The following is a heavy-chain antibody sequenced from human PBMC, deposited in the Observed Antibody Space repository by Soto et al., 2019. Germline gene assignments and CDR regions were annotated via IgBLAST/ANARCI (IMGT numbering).Heavy chain of an antibody. J-gene: IGHJ4*02. CDR2: SSASGRSR. CDR3: AKDGNWLDVYFDV. CDR1: GIEFSNYA. V-gene: IGHV3-23*01. Sequence: GGSLRLSCVASGIEFSNYAMSWVRQAPGKGLEWVSISSASGRSRYHADSVKGRFTISRDNSKNTLYLHMANLRAEDTAVYYCAKDGNWLDVYFDVWGQGTPVTVYS. D-gene: IGHD6-19*01.